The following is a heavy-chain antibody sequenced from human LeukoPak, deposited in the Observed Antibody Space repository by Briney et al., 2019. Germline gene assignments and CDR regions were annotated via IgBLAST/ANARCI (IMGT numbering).Heavy chain of an antibody. D-gene: IGHD1-26*01. CDR2: ISGSGGST. CDR1: GFTFSSYA. CDR3: AKDGIGGATTLVGLTNFDY. J-gene: IGHJ4*02. V-gene: IGHV3-23*01. Sequence: GGSLRLSCAASGFTFSSYAMSWVRQAPGKGLEWVSAISGSGGSTYYADSVKGRFTISRDNSKNTLYLQMNSLKGDGTAVYYCAKDGIGGATTLVGLTNFDYWGQGTLVTVSS.